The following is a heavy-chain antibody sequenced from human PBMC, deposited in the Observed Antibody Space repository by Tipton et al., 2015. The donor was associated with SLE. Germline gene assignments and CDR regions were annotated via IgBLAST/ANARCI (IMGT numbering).Heavy chain of an antibody. CDR1: GFTVSSNY. CDR2: IYSGGST. J-gene: IGHJ6*03. Sequence: SLRLSCAASGFTVSSNYMSWVRQAPGKGLEWVSVIYSGGSTYYADSVKGRFTISRDNAKNSLYLQMNSLRAEDTAVYYCGRDPHLYYYYMDVWGKGTTVTVS. CDR3: GRDPHLYYYYMDV. V-gene: IGHV3-53*01.